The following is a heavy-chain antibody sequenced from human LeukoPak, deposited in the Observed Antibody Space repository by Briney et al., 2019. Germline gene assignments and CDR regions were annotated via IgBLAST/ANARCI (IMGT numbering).Heavy chain of an antibody. V-gene: IGHV4-59*01. CDR3: ARSYSSGWDFDY. J-gene: IGHJ4*02. D-gene: IGHD6-19*01. CDR2: IYYSGST. CDR1: GGSISSYY. Sequence: PSETLSLTCTVSGGSISSYYWSWIRKPPGKGLEWIGYIYYSGSTNYNPSLKSRVTISVDTSKNQFSLKLSSVTAADTAVYYCARSYSSGWDFDYWGQGTLVTVSS.